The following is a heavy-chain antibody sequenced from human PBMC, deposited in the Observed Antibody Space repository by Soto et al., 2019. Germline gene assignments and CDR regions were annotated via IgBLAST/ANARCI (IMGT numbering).Heavy chain of an antibody. CDR1: AGSSSCYY. J-gene: IGHJ6*02. CDR2: INHSGST. D-gene: IGHD2-8*01. CDR3: ARDANFHYYGMDV. V-gene: IGHV4-34*01. Sequence: PSDTLSLTCAVYAGSSSCYYWIWIRQPPGKGLEWIGEINHSGSTNYNPSLKSRVTISVDTSKNQFSLKLSSVTAADTAVYYCARDANFHYYGMDVWGQGTTVTVSS.